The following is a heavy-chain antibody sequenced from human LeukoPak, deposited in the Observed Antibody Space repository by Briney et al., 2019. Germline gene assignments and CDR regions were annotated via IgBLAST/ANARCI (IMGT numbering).Heavy chain of an antibody. CDR3: ARGYSYGPDDY. CDR2: IIPILGIA. V-gene: IGHV1-69*04. D-gene: IGHD5-18*01. Sequence: ASVKVSCKASRGTFSSYAISWVRQAPGQGLEWMGRIIPILGIANYAQKFQGRVTITADKSTSTAYMELSSLRSEDTAVYYCARGYSYGPDDYWGQGTLVTVSS. CDR1: RGTFSSYA. J-gene: IGHJ4*02.